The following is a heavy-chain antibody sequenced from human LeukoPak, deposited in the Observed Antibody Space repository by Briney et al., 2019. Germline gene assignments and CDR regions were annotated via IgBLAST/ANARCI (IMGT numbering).Heavy chain of an antibody. CDR2: ISSSGSTI. Sequence: GGSLRLSCAASGFTFSDYYMSWIRQAPGKGLEWVSYISSSGSTIYYADSVKGRFTISRDNAKNSLYLQMNRQRAEDTAVYYRARVQLELRSVWFDPLGQGTLVTVSS. CDR1: GFTFSDYY. CDR3: ARVQLELRSVWFDP. J-gene: IGHJ5*02. D-gene: IGHD1-7*01. V-gene: IGHV3-11*01.